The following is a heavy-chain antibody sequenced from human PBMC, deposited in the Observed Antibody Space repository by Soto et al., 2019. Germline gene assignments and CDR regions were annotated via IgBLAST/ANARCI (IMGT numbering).Heavy chain of an antibody. CDR3: AKGTAAAGRNWFDP. J-gene: IGHJ5*02. CDR2: LSGSGGST. CDR1: GFTFSNYA. V-gene: IGHV3-23*01. Sequence: EVQLLESGGGLVQPGGSLRLSCAASGFTFSNYAMSWVRQAPGKGLEWVSTLSGSGGSTYYADSVKGRFTISRDNSKNTLYLQVNSLRAEDTAVYSCAKGTAAAGRNWFDPWGQGTLVTVSS. D-gene: IGHD6-13*01.